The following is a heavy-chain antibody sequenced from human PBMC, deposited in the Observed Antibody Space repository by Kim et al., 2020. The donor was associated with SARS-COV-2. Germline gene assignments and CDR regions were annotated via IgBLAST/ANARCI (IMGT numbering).Heavy chain of an antibody. CDR1: GYTFTSYG. J-gene: IGHJ6*02. Sequence: ASVKVSCKASGYTFTSYGISWVRQAPGQGLEWMGWISAYNGNTNYAQKLQGRVTMTTDTSTSTAYMELRSLRSDDTAVYYCARDAGDYYDSSGYSSIYYYYGMDVWGQGTTVTVSS. D-gene: IGHD3-22*01. V-gene: IGHV1-18*04. CDR3: ARDAGDYYDSSGYSSIYYYYGMDV. CDR2: ISAYNGNT.